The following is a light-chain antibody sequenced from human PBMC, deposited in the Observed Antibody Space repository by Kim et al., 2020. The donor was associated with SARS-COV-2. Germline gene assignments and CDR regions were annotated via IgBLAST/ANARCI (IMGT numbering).Light chain of an antibody. CDR1: QRISGW. J-gene: IGKJ2*01. CDR2: KAS. Sequence: DIQMTQSPSTLSASVGDRITITCRASQRISGWLAWYQQKPGKAPNLLIYKASSLESGVPSRFSGSGFGTEFTLTISSLQPDDFATYYCQQFNSYPYTFGQGTKLEI. CDR3: QQFNSYPYT. V-gene: IGKV1-5*03.